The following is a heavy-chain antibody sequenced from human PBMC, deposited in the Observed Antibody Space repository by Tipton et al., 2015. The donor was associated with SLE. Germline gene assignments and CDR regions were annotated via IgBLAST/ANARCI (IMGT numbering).Heavy chain of an antibody. CDR2: IWYDGSNK. CDR3: AREGDIVVAQRDAFDI. CDR1: GFTFSSYG. Sequence: RSLRLSCAASGFTFSSYGMHWVRQAPGKGLEWVAVIWYDGSNKYYADSVKGRFTISRDNSKNTLYLQMNSLRAEDTAVYYCAREGDIVVAQRDAFDIWGQGTMVTVSS. V-gene: IGHV3-33*01. J-gene: IGHJ3*02. D-gene: IGHD2-2*01.